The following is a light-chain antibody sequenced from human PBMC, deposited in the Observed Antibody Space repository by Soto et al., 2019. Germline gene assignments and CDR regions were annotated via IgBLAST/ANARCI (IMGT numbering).Light chain of an antibody. CDR1: QSVSSN. J-gene: IGKJ1*01. CDR3: QQYNNWPPRWT. V-gene: IGKV3-15*01. CDR2: GAS. Sequence: EIMMTQSPATLSVSPREKATLYSRASQSVSSNLAWYQQKPGQAPRLLIYGASTRATGIPARFSGSGSGTEFTLTFSSLQSEDFAVYYCQQYNNWPPRWTFGQGTKVDIK.